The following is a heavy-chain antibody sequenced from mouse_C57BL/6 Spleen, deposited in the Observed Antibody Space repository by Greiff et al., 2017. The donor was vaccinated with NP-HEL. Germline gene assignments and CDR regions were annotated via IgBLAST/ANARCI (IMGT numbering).Heavy chain of an antibody. CDR2: IYPGSGNT. CDR1: GYTFTDYY. CDR3: ARGRDGYFDY. Sequence: VQLQQSGAELVRPGASVKLSCKASGYTFTDYYINWVKQRPGQGLEWIARIYPGSGNTYYNEKFKGKATLTAEKSSSTAYMQLSILTSEDSAVYFCARGRDGYFDYWGQGTTLTVSS. V-gene: IGHV1-76*01. J-gene: IGHJ2*01. D-gene: IGHD3-3*01.